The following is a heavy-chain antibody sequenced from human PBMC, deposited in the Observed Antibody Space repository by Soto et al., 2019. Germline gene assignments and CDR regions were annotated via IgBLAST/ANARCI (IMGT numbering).Heavy chain of an antibody. D-gene: IGHD2-21*01. V-gene: IGHV4-34*01. CDR3: ARERFGAYGGNTRSSWYFDL. J-gene: IGHJ2*01. Sequence: PSETLSLTCAVYGGSFSGYYWSWIRQPPGKGLEWIGEINHSGSTNYNPSLKSRGTISVDTSKNQFSLKLSSVTAADTAVYYCARERFGAYGGNTRSSWYFDLWGRGTLVTVSS. CDR2: INHSGST. CDR1: GGSFSGYY.